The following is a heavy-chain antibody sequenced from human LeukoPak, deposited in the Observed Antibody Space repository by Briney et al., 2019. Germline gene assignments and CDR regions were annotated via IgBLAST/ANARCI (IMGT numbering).Heavy chain of an antibody. J-gene: IGHJ4*02. CDR3: ARRCYDSSGFDY. CDR2: IHSGGST. Sequence: GGSLRLSCAASGFTVSSNYMSWVRQAPGKGLEWVSVIHSGGSTSYADSVKGRFTVSRDNSKNTLYLQMNSLRAEDTAVYYCARRCYDSSGFDYWGQGTLVTVSS. D-gene: IGHD3-22*01. V-gene: IGHV3-66*01. CDR1: GFTVSSNY.